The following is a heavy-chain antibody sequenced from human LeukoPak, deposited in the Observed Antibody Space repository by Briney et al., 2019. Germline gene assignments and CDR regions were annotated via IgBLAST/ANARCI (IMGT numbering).Heavy chain of an antibody. CDR2: ISGSGGST. V-gene: IGHV3-23*01. CDR1: GFTFSSYA. D-gene: IGHD5-18*01. J-gene: IGHJ4*02. CDR3: ARGKSGYSYGRLDY. Sequence: PGGSLRLSCAASGFTFSSYAMSWVRQAPGKGLEWVSAISGSGGSTYYADSVKGRFTISRDNAKNSLYLQMNSLRAEDTAVYYCARGKSGYSYGRLDYWGQGTLVTVSS.